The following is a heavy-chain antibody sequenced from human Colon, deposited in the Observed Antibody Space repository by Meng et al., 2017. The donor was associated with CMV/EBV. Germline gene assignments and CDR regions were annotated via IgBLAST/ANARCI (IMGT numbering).Heavy chain of an antibody. J-gene: IGHJ4*02. D-gene: IGHD2-15*01. CDR1: GYMFNVYY. CDR3: ARLLSGGWERVLGDY. Sequence: ASVKVSCKASGYMFNVYYIHWVRQARGQGLEWMGWMNPNSGDTNYAQKFQDRVTLTRDTSTGTAFMELTSLRSDDTAVYYCARLLSGGWERVLGDYWGQGTLVTVSS. CDR2: MNPNSGDT. V-gene: IGHV1-2*02.